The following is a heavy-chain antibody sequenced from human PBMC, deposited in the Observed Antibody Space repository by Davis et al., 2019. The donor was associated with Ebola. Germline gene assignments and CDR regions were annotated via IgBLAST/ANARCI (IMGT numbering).Heavy chain of an antibody. D-gene: IGHD3-22*01. CDR1: GYTFTSYY. V-gene: IGHV1-46*01. CDR2: INPSGGST. Sequence: ASVKVSCKASGYTFTSYYMHWVRQAPGQGLEWMGIINPSGGSTSYAQKFQGRVTMTRDTSTSTVYMELSSLRSEDTAVYYCASTYYYDSSGYYCLDYWGQGTLVTVSS. J-gene: IGHJ4*02. CDR3: ASTYYYDSSGYYCLDY.